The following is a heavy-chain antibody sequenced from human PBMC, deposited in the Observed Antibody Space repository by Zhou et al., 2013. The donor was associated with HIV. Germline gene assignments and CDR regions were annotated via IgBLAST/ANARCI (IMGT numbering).Heavy chain of an antibody. CDR1: GGTFSSYA. CDR3: ARSLPHYYGSGSYYDY. Sequence: QVQLVQSGAEVKKPGSSVKVSCKASGGTFSSYAISWVRQAPGQGLEWMGRIIPILGIANYAQKFQGRVTITADKSTSTAYMELSSLRSEDTAVYYCARSLPHYYGSGSYYDYWGQGTLVTVSS. CDR2: IIPILGIA. V-gene: IGHV1-69*04. D-gene: IGHD3-10*01. J-gene: IGHJ4*02.